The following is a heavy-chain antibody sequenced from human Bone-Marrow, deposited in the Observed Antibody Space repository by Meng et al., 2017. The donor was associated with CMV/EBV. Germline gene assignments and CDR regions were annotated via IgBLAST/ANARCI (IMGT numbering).Heavy chain of an antibody. J-gene: IGHJ5*01. V-gene: IGHV1-2*02. CDR1: GYTFTGYY. D-gene: IGHD2-2*01. Sequence: ASVKVSCKASGYTFTGYYMHWVRQAPGQGLEWMGWINPNSGGTNYAQKFQGRVTMTRDTSISTAYMELSRLRSDDTAVYYCASSRYCSSTSCYLFDPWGQGNRVNGAS. CDR3: ASSRYCSSTSCYLFDP. CDR2: INPNSGGT.